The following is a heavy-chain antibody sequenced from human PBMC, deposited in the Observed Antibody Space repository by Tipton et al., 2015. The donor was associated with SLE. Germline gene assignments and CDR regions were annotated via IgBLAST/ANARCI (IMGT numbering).Heavy chain of an antibody. CDR1: GGSISGYY. D-gene: IGHD2-15*01. CDR2: IYYSGTSGTT. V-gene: IGHV4-59*08. J-gene: IGHJ6*02. CDR3: ARTQYCSGGTCPGYNYYYAMDV. Sequence: TLSLTCTVSGGSISGYYWSWIRQPPGKGLEWIGYIYYSGTSGTTNYNPSLKSRVTISVDTSKNQFSLTLRSVTAADTAVYFCARTQYCSGGTCPGYNYYYAMDVWGQGTTVTVSS.